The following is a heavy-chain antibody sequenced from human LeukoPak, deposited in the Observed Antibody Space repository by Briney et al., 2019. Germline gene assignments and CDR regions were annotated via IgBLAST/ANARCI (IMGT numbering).Heavy chain of an antibody. CDR3: ARMGGLDWVYFDY. CDR1: GYTFTGYY. CDR2: INPNSGGT. V-gene: IGHV1-2*02. D-gene: IGHD3-16*01. J-gene: IGHJ4*02. Sequence: ASVKVSCKASGYTFTGYYMHWVRQAPGQGLEWMGWINPNSGGTNYAQKFQGRVTMTRDTSISTAYMELSRLRSDDTAVYYCARMGGLDWVYFDYWGQGTLVTVSS.